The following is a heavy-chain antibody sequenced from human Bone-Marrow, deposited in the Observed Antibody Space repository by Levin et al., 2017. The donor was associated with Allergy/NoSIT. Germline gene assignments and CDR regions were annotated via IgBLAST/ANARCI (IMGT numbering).Heavy chain of an antibody. V-gene: IGHV6-1*01. CDR2: TYYRSKWYN. CDR1: FSLFSPPLFS. CDR3: ARHQPTAFDI. J-gene: IGHJ3*02. Sequence: SQTLSLPFSLSFSLFSPPLFSFPFLLPSPSRGLEWLGRTYYRSKWYNDYAVSVKSRITINPDTSKNQFSLQLNSVTPEDTAVYYCARHQPTAFDIWGQGTMVTVSS. D-gene: IGHD1-14*01.